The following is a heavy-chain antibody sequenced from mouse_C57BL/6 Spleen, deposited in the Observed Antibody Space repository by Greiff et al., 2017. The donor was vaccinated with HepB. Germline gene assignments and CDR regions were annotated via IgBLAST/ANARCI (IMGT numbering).Heavy chain of an antibody. CDR3: ARAGYYAMDY. CDR1: GYTFTDYN. Sequence: EVQLQQSGPELVKPGASVKIPCKASGYTFTDYNMDWVKQSHGKSLEWIGDINPNNGGTIYNQKFKGKATLTVDKSSSTAYMELRSLTSEDTAVYYCARAGYYAMDYWGQGTSVTASS. CDR2: INPNNGGT. V-gene: IGHV1-18*01. D-gene: IGHD4-1*01. J-gene: IGHJ4*01.